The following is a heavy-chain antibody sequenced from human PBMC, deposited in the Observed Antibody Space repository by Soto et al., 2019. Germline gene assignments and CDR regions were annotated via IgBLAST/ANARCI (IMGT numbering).Heavy chain of an antibody. CDR2: IYSGGST. V-gene: IGHV3-53*02. CDR3: ARDHSSGWSHHHYYYCMDV. Sequence: EVQLVETGGGLIQPGGSLRLSCAASGFTVSSNYMSWVRQAPGKGLEWVSVIYSGGSTYYADSVKGRFTISRDNSKNTLYLQMNSLRAEDTAVYYCARDHSSGWSHHHYYYCMDVWGQGTTVTVSS. J-gene: IGHJ6*02. CDR1: GFTVSSNY. D-gene: IGHD6-19*01.